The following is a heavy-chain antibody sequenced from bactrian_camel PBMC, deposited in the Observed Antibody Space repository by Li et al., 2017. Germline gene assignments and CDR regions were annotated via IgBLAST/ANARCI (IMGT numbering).Heavy chain of an antibody. V-gene: IGHV3S31*01. CDR3: AANRDITRGSWLFGY. J-gene: IGHJ6*01. Sequence: DVQLVESGGGSVQAGGSLRLSCEDSESRSSRNCMGWFRQAPGKAREGVARLYTAGGNTYYSDSVKGRFTISKDNAKNTLYLQMNSLKPEDTAVYYCAANRDITRGSWLFGYWGQGTQVTVS. CDR1: ESRSSRNC. D-gene: IGHD1*01. CDR2: LYTAGGNT.